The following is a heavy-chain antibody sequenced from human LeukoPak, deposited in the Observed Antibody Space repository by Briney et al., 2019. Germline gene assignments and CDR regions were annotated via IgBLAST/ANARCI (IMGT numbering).Heavy chain of an antibody. J-gene: IGHJ3*02. CDR3: ARDGYSGSPGAFDI. V-gene: IGHV3-7*04. CDR1: GFTFSSNW. Sequence: PGGSLRLSCAASGFTFSSNWMSWVRQAPGKGLEWVANIKQDGSEKYYVDSVKGRFTISRDNAKNSLYLQINSLRAEDTAVYYCARDGYSGSPGAFDIWGQGTMVTVSS. CDR2: IKQDGSEK. D-gene: IGHD1-26*01.